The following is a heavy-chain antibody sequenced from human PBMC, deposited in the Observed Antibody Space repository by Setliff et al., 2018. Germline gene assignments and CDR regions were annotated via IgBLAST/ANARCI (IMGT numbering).Heavy chain of an antibody. V-gene: IGHV3-30*02. CDR1: SFTFSSYG. J-gene: IGHJ6*02. D-gene: IGHD2-21*02. CDR2: IRFDGSNK. CDR3: AKANSMVVTSHSYGMDV. Sequence: PGGSLRLSCAASSFTFSSYGMHWVRQAPGKGLEWVAVIRFDGSNKYYADSGKGRFTISRDNAKNTLYLQMNSLRVEDTAVYYCAKANSMVVTSHSYGMDVWGQGTTVTVSS.